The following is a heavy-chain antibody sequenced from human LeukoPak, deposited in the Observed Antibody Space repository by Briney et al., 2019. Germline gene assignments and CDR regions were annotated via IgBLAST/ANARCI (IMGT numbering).Heavy chain of an antibody. V-gene: IGHV4-59*08. Sequence: SETLSLTCTVSGGSISSYYWSWVRQPPGKGLEWIGFIFYSGSTYYNPSLKSRVTISVDTSKNQFSLKLSSVTAADTAVYYCARHPGYWGQGTLVTVSS. CDR3: ARHPGY. J-gene: IGHJ4*02. CDR1: GGSISSYY. CDR2: IFYSGST.